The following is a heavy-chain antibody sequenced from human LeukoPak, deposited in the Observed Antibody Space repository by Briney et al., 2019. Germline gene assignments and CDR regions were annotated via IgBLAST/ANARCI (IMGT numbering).Heavy chain of an antibody. CDR3: ARVVSIAAAGDRFDH. J-gene: IGHJ4*02. CDR1: GFTFSSYS. Sequence: PGGSLRLSCAASGFTFSSYSMNWVRQAPGKGLEWVSSITSSSSYIYYADSVTGRFTISRDNAKNSLYLQMNSLRAEDTAVYYCARVVSIAAAGDRFDHWGQGTLVTVSS. D-gene: IGHD6-13*01. CDR2: ITSSSSYI. V-gene: IGHV3-21*01.